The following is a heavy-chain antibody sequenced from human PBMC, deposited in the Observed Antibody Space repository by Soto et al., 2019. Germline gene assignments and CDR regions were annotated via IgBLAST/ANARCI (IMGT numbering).Heavy chain of an antibody. V-gene: IGHV4-61*05. D-gene: IGHD1-7*01. J-gene: IGHJ6*03. CDR3: ARLDTGTTLGADLNSNYYYYTDV. Sequence: PSETLSLTCTVSGGSISSSSYYWGWIRQPPGKGLEWIGYIYYSGSTNYNPSLKSRVTISVDTSKNQFSLKLSSVTAADTAVYYCARLDTGTTLGADLNSNYYYYTDVWGKGTTVTLSS. CDR2: IYYSGST. CDR1: GGSISSSSYY.